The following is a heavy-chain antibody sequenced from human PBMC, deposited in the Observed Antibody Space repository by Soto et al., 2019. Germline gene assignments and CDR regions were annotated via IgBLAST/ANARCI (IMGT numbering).Heavy chain of an antibody. CDR3: ARESRSAAGTVEY. D-gene: IGHD6-13*01. CDR1: GASISNYY. J-gene: IGHJ4*01. CDR2: IYASGNT. Sequence: QVQLQESGPGLVKPSETLSLTCTVSGASISNYYWSWIRQPAGKGLEWIGRIYASGNTNYNPSRKSRVTMSVDTSKNQCSLNLTSVTAADTAVYYCARESRSAAGTVEYWGHGTLVTVSS. V-gene: IGHV4-4*07.